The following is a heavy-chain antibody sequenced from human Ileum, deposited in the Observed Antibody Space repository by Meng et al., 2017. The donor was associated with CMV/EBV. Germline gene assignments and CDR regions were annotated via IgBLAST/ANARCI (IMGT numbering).Heavy chain of an antibody. D-gene: IGHD3-16*01. CDR3: ARDFGGGATEN. V-gene: IGHV4-39*07. Sequence: SETLSLTCTVSGGSISSNGHFWAWIRQPPGKGLEWIASIHYSGRTYYIPSLKSRVTISVDTSKNQFSLKLHSVTAADTAIYYCARDFGGGATENWGQGMLVTVSS. J-gene: IGHJ4*02. CDR2: IHYSGRT. CDR1: GGSISSNGHF.